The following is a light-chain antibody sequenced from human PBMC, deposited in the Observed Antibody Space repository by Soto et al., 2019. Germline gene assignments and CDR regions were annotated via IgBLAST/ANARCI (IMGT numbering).Light chain of an antibody. CDR3: QQFGSSPGFT. V-gene: IGKV3-20*01. CDR1: QSINNRY. J-gene: IGKJ3*01. CDR2: GAS. Sequence: EIVLTQSPGTLSLSPGERATLSCRASQSINNRYLAWYQQKPGQAPRLLIYGASSRATGIPDRFIGSGSGTDFTLTVSRLAPEDFAVYYCQQFGSSPGFTFGPGTKVDIK.